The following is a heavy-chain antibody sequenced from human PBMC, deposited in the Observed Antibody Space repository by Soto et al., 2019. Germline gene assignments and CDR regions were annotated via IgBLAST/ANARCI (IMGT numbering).Heavy chain of an antibody. J-gene: IGHJ6*02. D-gene: IGHD2-15*01. V-gene: IGHV1-18*04. CDR1: GYTFTSYG. Sequence: QVQLVQSGAEVKKPGASVKVSCKASGYTFTSYGISWVRQAPGQGLEWMGWISAYNGNTNYAQKLQGRVTMTTDTSTSKAYMELRSLRSDDTAVYYCARGRLGYCSGGSCYSGYYYGMDVWGQGTTVTVSS. CDR2: ISAYNGNT. CDR3: ARGRLGYCSGGSCYSGYYYGMDV.